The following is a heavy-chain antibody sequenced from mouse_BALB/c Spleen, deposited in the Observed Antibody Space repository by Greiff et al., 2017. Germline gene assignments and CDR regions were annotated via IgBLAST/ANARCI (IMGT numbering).Heavy chain of an antibody. CDR3: ARGGDGSLFDY. V-gene: IGHV3-6*02. Sequence: DVQLQESGPGLVKPSQSLSLTCSVTGYSITSGYYWNWIRQFPGNKLEWMGYISYDGSNNYNPSLKNRISITRDTSKNQFFLKLNSVTTEDTATYYCARGGDGSLFDYWGQGTTLTVSS. J-gene: IGHJ2*01. D-gene: IGHD2-3*01. CDR1: GYSITSGYY. CDR2: ISYDGSN.